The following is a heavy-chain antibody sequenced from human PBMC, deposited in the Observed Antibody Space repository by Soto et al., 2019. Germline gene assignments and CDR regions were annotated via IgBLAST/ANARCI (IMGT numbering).Heavy chain of an antibody. Sequence: GGSLRLSCVVSGFTFSSHSMNWVRQAPGKGLEWVSSITTSSDSIYYTDSVKGRFTLSRDDAKNSLFLQMNSLRAEDTAVYYCARSTRGFSYGKIDSWGQGTLVTVSS. CDR1: GFTFSSHS. V-gene: IGHV3-21*01. D-gene: IGHD5-18*01. CDR2: ITTSSDSI. CDR3: ARSTRGFSYGKIDS. J-gene: IGHJ4*02.